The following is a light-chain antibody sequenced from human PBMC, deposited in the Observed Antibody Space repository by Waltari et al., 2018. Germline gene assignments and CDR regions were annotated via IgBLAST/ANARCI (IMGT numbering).Light chain of an antibody. CDR1: HSVKTN. CDR3: QQYNDGPPFN. Sequence: EVVMTQSPATLSVSPGERATLSCRASHSVKTNLAWYQQKPGQAPRLVIFDASTRATGIPARFSGSGSGTEFTLTISSLQPEDSAVYYCQQYNDGPPFNFGQGTKLEIK. V-gene: IGKV3-15*01. CDR2: DAS. J-gene: IGKJ2*01.